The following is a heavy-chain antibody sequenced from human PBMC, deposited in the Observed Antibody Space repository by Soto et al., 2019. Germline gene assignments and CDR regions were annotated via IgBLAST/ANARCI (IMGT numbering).Heavy chain of an antibody. J-gene: IGHJ6*03. V-gene: IGHV3-23*01. Sequence: QPGGSLRLSCASSGFTFSSYAMSWVRQAPGKGLEWVSAISGSGGSTYYADSVKGRFTISRDNSKNTLYLQMNSLRAEDTAVYYCAKAYSSSSGYYYYYMDVWGKGTTVTVSS. CDR2: ISGSGGST. CDR3: AKAYSSSSGYYYYYMDV. CDR1: GFTFSSYA. D-gene: IGHD6-6*01.